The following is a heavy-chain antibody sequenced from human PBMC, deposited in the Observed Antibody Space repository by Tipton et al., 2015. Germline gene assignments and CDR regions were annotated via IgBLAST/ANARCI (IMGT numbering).Heavy chain of an antibody. V-gene: IGHV4-61*01. CDR1: GGSVSSGNYY. Sequence: GLVKPSESLSLTCNVSGGSVSSGNYYWSWIRQPPGKALEWIGYISYTDTTHYNPSLKSRVAISLDSSKNQFSLKLNSVTASDTAVYYCARARGRHGGLFDSWGQGILVTVSS. D-gene: IGHD4-23*01. J-gene: IGHJ4*02. CDR3: ARARGRHGGLFDS. CDR2: ISYTDTT.